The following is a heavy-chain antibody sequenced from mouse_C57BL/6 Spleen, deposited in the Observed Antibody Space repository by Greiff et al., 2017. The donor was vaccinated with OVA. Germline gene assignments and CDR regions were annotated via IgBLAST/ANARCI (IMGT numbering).Heavy chain of an antibody. CDR1: GYAFSSSW. J-gene: IGHJ3*01. CDR2: IYPGDGDT. D-gene: IGHD1-1*01. V-gene: IGHV1-82*01. Sequence: VQLQQSGPELVKPGASVKISCKASGYAFSSSWMNWVKQRPGKGLEWIGRIYPGDGDTNYNGKFKGKATLTADKSSSTAYMQLSSLTSEDSAVYFCERSAYGSSSWCAYWGQGTLVTVSA. CDR3: ERSAYGSSSWCAY.